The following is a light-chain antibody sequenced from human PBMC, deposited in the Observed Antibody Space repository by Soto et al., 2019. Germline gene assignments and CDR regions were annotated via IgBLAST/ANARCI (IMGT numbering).Light chain of an antibody. Sequence: EIVLTQSPGTLSLSPGERATLSCRASQSVSGSYLAWYQQKPGQAPRLLICGASSRATGIPDRFSGSGSGTDFTLTISRLEPEDFAVYHCQQYGDSPLTFGGGTKVEIK. J-gene: IGKJ4*01. CDR1: QSVSGSY. V-gene: IGKV3-20*01. CDR2: GAS. CDR3: QQYGDSPLT.